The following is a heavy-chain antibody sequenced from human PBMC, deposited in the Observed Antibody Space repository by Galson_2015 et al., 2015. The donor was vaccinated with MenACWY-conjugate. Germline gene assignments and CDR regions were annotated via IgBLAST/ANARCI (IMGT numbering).Heavy chain of an antibody. CDR3: ARVGTWIHQYFYYMDV. J-gene: IGHJ6*03. CDR2: ISKSGSPI. Sequence: SLRLSCAASGFTFTGYEFNWVRQAPGKGLEWLSYISKSGSPIYYADSVKGRFTTSRDSIKKSLFLEMNSLRAGDTGVYYCARVGTWIHQYFYYMDVWGKGTTVTVSS. V-gene: IGHV3-48*03. CDR1: GFTFTGYE. D-gene: IGHD5-18*01.